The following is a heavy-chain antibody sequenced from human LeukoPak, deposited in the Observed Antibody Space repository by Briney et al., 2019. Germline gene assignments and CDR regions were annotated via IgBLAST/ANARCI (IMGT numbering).Heavy chain of an antibody. CDR2: IYSSGST. CDR3: MKRDVLGWYFDY. Sequence: SETLSLTCAVSILLIRHNHWNGLRQPAGKGLEWIGRIYSSGSTNYNPSLTGRVTMSVDTSTNQFSLKLSPFTATAKARYSFMKRDVLGWYFDYWGQGTLVTVSS. D-gene: IGHD5-24*01. CDR1: ILLIRHNH. J-gene: IGHJ4*02. V-gene: IGHV4-4*07.